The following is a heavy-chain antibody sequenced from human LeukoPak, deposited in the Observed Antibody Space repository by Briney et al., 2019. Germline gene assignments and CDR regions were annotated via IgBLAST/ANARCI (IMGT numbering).Heavy chain of an antibody. CDR2: FSAYNGNT. J-gene: IGHJ4*02. CDR3: ARASYCSDGSCYSDY. Sequence: ASVKVSCKASHYSFNSYSISSVRQPPGQGLDLMGWFSAYNGNTIYAQKVKGRVTMTTDTSTSTAYMELRSLKSDDTAVYYCARASYCSDGSCYSDYWGQGTLVTVSS. D-gene: IGHD2-15*01. V-gene: IGHV1-18*01. CDR1: HYSFNSYS.